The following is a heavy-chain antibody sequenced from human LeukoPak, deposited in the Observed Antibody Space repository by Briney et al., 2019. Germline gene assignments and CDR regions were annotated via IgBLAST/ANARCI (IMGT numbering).Heavy chain of an antibody. Sequence: SETLSLTCAVHGGSFSGYYWSWIRQPPGKGLEWIGEINHSGSTNYNPSLKSRVTISVDTSKNQFSLKLSSVTAADTAVYYCARGAYYYDSSGYYSNYYYYYMDVWGKGTTVTVSS. CDR2: INHSGST. V-gene: IGHV4-34*01. CDR1: GGSFSGYY. D-gene: IGHD3-22*01. CDR3: ARGAYYYDSSGYYSNYYYYYMDV. J-gene: IGHJ6*03.